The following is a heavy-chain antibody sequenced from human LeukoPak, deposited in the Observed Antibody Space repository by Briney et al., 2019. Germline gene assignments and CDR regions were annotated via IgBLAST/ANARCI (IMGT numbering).Heavy chain of an antibody. V-gene: IGHV3-53*01. Sequence: GGSLRLSCAASGFTVGSNYMSWVRQAPGKGLEWVSVIYSGGSTYYADSVKGRFTISRDNSKNTLYLQMNSLRTEDTAVYYCARAGTTGDFDYWGQGTLVTVSS. CDR1: GFTVGSNY. CDR2: IYSGGST. J-gene: IGHJ4*02. D-gene: IGHD4-11*01. CDR3: ARAGTTGDFDY.